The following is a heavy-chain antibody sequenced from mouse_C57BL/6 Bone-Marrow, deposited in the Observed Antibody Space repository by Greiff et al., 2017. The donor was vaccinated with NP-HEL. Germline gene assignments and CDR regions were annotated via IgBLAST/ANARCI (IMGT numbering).Heavy chain of an antibody. J-gene: IGHJ4*01. V-gene: IGHV1-19*01. CDR2: INPYNGGT. CDR1: GYTFTDYY. Sequence: EVKLMESGPVLVKPGASVKMSCKASGYTFTDYYMNWVKQSHGKSLEWIGVINPYNGGTSYNQKFKGKATLTVDKSSSTAYMELNSLTSEDSAVYYCAREGKDYAMDYWGQGTSVTVSS. CDR3: AREGKDYAMDY.